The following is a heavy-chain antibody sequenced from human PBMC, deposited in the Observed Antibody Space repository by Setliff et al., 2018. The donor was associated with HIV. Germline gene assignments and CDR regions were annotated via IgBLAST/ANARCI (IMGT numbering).Heavy chain of an antibody. CDR3: ARVQYHYVNNGDSYYFTH. D-gene: IGHD3-10*02. Sequence: SETLSLTCAVSGGSISSSNWWSWVRQPPGKGLEWIGEIYHTGSTNYSPSLKSRVTISVDKSKNQFSLRLNSVTAADTAVYYCARVQYHYVNNGDSYYFTHWGHGTLVTVSS. CDR2: IYHTGST. J-gene: IGHJ4*01. V-gene: IGHV4-4*02. CDR1: GGSISSSNW.